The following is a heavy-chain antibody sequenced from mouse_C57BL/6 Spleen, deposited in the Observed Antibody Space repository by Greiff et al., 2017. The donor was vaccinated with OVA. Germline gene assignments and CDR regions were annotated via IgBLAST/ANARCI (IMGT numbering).Heavy chain of an antibody. J-gene: IGHJ2*01. V-gene: IGHV5-17*01. D-gene: IGHD1-1*02. CDR3: ARTIWNYCDY. CDR2: ISSGSSTI. CDR1: GFTFSDYG. Sequence: EVKVVESGGGLVKPGGSLKLSCAASGFTFSDYGMHWVRQAPEKGLEWVAYISSGSSTIYYADTVKGRFTISRDNAKNTLFLQMTSLRSEDTAMYYCARTIWNYCDYWGQGTTLTVSS.